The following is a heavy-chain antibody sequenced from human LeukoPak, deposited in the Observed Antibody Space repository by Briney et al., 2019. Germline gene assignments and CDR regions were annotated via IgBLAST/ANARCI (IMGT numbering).Heavy chain of an antibody. J-gene: IGHJ6*02. D-gene: IGHD4-17*01. Sequence: PGGSLRLSCAASGFTFSSYAMSWVRQAPGKGLEWVAVISYDGSNKYYADSVKGRFTISRDNSKNTLYLQMNSLRAEDTAVYYCARDGGPVTTGYYYGMDVWGQGTTVTVSS. V-gene: IGHV3-30-3*01. CDR1: GFTFSSYA. CDR3: ARDGGPVTTGYYYGMDV. CDR2: ISYDGSNK.